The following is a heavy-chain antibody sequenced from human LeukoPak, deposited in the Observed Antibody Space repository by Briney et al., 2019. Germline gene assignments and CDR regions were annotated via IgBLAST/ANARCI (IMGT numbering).Heavy chain of an antibody. CDR3: ARERVVSDYNWFDP. Sequence: PETLSLTCAVHGASFSGYSWSWVRQPPGKGLEWIGEVNRVGNTIYNPSLKSRVTISIDTSTTQFSLRLTSVTVADTAVYFCARERVVSDYNWFDPWGQGTLVTVSS. V-gene: IGHV4-34*01. J-gene: IGHJ5*02. D-gene: IGHD6-25*01. CDR2: VNRVGNT. CDR1: GASFSGYS.